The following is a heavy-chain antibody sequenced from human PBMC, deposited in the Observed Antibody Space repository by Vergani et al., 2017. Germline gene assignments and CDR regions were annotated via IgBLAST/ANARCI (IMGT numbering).Heavy chain of an antibody. CDR1: GYSFTSYW. CDR2: MDPSDSYT. V-gene: IGHV5-10-1*01. D-gene: IGHD3-10*01. CDR3: ARPSMVRGVIITEGLDY. J-gene: IGHJ4*02. Sequence: EVQLVQSGAEVKKPGESLRISCKGSGYSFTSYWISWVRQMPGKGLEWMGRMDPSDSYTNYSPSFQGHVTISADKSISTAYLQWSSLKASDTAMYYCARPSMVRGVIITEGLDYWGQGTLVTVSA.